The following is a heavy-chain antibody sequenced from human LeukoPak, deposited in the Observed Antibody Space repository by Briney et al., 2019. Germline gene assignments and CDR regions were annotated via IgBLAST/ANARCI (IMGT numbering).Heavy chain of an antibody. CDR3: AKVKVTYYYDGDGYYYFDY. V-gene: IGHV4-59*01. CDR2: IYYSGTT. CDR1: GGAITGSY. J-gene: IGHJ4*02. Sequence: SETLSLTCNVSGGAITGSYWAWLRQPPGKGLESIGYIYYSGTTNYNPSLEGRVSISVDTSKRQFSLMLRSVTAADTAVYHCAKVKVTYYYDGDGYYYFDYWGQGTLVTVSS. D-gene: IGHD3-22*01.